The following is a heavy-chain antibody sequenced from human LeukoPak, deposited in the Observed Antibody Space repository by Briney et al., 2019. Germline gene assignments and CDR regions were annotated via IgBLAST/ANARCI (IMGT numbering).Heavy chain of an antibody. CDR1: GGSFSGYY. J-gene: IGHJ6*03. V-gene: IGHV4-34*01. D-gene: IGHD3-22*01. CDR3: ARVRYYDSSGYYYDYYYMDV. CDR2: INHSGST. Sequence: SETLSLTCAVYGGSFSGYYWSWIRQPPGKGLEWIGEINHSGSTNYNPSLKSRVTISVDTSKNQFSLKLSSVTAADTAVYYCARVRYYDSSGYYYDYYYMDVWGKGTTVTVSS.